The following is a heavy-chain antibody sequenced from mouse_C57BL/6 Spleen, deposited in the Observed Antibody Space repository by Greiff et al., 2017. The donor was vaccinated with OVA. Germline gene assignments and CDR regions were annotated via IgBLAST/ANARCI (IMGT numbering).Heavy chain of an antibody. D-gene: IGHD1-1*01. Sequence: VQLQQSGTVLARPGASVKMSCKTSGYTFTSYWMHWVKQRPGQGLEWIGAIYPGNSDTSYNQKFKGKAKLTAVTSASTAYMELSSLTNEDSAVYYSTRSLDYYGTGYFDYWGQGTTLTVSS. CDR1: GYTFTSYW. V-gene: IGHV1-5*01. CDR3: TRSLDYYGTGYFDY. J-gene: IGHJ2*01. CDR2: IYPGNSDT.